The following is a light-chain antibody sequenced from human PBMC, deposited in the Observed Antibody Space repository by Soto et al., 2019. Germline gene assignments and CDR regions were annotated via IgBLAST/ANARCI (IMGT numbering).Light chain of an antibody. CDR2: DCT. CDR1: NIGSKS. V-gene: IGLV3-21*02. Sequence: SSALTQPPSVSVAPRQTARITCGGNNIGSKSWHWYQQKPGQAPGRVGDDCTGRPAGSRERFSRYNSGNTATLTTSSAAAGDEADYSCHVWDSSTHADFGTGTKV. CDR3: HVWDSSTHAD. J-gene: IGLJ1*01.